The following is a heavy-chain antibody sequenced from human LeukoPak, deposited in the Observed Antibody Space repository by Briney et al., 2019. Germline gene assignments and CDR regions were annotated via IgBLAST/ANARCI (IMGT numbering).Heavy chain of an antibody. CDR3: ARDRVAVTITMVRGVRRTVTYYSGMDV. CDR1: GFPVGTYY. D-gene: IGHD3-10*01. J-gene: IGHJ6*01. Sequence: PGGPLRLSCGAAGFPVGTYYMSGLRQAPGKGLEWVSIIYRGGNSFYANSVTGRFTISRDNFKNTLDLQKHNVRADDTAVYYCARDRVAVTITMVRGVRRTVTYYSGMDVWGQGTTVTV. CDR2: IYRGGNS. V-gene: IGHV3-53*01.